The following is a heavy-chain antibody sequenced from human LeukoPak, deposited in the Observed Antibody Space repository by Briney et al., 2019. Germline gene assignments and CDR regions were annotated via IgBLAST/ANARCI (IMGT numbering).Heavy chain of an antibody. CDR2: VYPADSRA. CDR1: GYRFTSYW. V-gene: IGHV5-51*01. Sequence: LGESLKISCKGSGYRFTSYWIGCVRQMPGKGLEWMGIVYPADSRAGYGPSFQRQVTISVDKSINTAYLQWSSLKASDTAIYYCARHDWLPDYWGQGTLVTVSS. D-gene: IGHD3-9*01. J-gene: IGHJ4*02. CDR3: ARHDWLPDY.